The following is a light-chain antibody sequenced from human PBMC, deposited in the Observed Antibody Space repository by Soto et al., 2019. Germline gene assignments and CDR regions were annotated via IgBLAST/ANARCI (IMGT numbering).Light chain of an antibody. CDR1: QRHGSSS. CDR2: GVS. CDR3: QQFGTSPA. Sequence: EIVLTQSPGTQSLSPGERAILSCRASQRHGSSSLAWYQQRPGQAPRLLIYGVSTRATGIPDRFSGSGSGTDFTLTISRLESEDFAVYFCQQFGTSPAFGGGTKVEIK. J-gene: IGKJ4*01. V-gene: IGKV3-20*01.